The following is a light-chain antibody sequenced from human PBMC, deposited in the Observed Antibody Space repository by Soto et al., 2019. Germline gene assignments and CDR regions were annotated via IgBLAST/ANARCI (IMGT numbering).Light chain of an antibody. CDR2: VGS. Sequence: DIQMTQSPSSLSASVGDRVTITCRASQSISSYLSWYQQKPGKAPKRLIYVGSTLQSGVPSRFSGSGSGTDFTLTISSLQPEDFATYFCQQTSTTPFTFGGGTKGDVK. CDR3: QQTSTTPFT. CDR1: QSISSY. J-gene: IGKJ4*01. V-gene: IGKV1-39*01.